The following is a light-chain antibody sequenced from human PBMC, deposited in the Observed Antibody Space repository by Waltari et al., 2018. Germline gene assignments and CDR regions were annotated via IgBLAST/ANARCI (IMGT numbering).Light chain of an antibody. CDR1: QSIDPY. V-gene: IGKV1-39*01. J-gene: IGKJ3*01. CDR2: SAY. CDR3: QQTYSVPRGGFT. Sequence: QLTQSPYSLSASVGERVTVTCRASQSIDPYLSWYQQRAGEAPKLLIHSAYTLQSGVPSRVSGSRSGTEFTLTISSLHPEDSATYYCQQTYSVPRGGFTFGPGTKVEIK.